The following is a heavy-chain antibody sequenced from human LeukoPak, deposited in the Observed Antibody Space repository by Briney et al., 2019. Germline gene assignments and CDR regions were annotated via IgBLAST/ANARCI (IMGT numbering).Heavy chain of an antibody. J-gene: IGHJ4*02. CDR3: PREVVINGGVDY. CDR1: GAAISSGDFY. V-gene: IGHV4-30-4*01. D-gene: IGHD3-22*01. CDR2: IHYTGST. Sequence: SQTLSLTCTVSGAAISSGDFYWRWSRQPPGKDLEWIGHIHYTGSTNYGPSLRSRSSVSIDTSKNQFSLRLSSVTAADTAVYFCPREVVINGGVDYWGQGTLVTVSS.